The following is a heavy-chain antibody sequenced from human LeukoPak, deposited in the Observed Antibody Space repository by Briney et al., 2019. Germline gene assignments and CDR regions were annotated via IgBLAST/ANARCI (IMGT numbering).Heavy chain of an antibody. V-gene: IGHV1-69*05. J-gene: IGHJ4*02. CDR3: ARDSLVVVGNFDY. Sequence: SVKVSRKASGGTFSSYAISWVRQAPGQGLEWMGRIIPIFGTANYAQKFQGRVTITTDESTSTAYMELSSLRSEDTAVYYCARDSLVVVGNFDYWGREPWSPSPQ. CDR2: IIPIFGTA. D-gene: IGHD2-15*01. CDR1: GGTFSSYA.